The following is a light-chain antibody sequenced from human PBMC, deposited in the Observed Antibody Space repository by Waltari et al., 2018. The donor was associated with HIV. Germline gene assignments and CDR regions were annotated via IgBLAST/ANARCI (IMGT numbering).Light chain of an antibody. J-gene: IGLJ3*02. CDR3: AAWDNRLSAWV. CDR2: RNN. CDR1: TPNIGSNY. V-gene: IGLV1-47*01. Sequence: SALTQPPSASGTPGQRVTMYCSGSTPNIGSNYVYWYQQIPGTAPKLLISRNNQRPSGVPDRFSGSKSGTSASLAISGLRSEDEADYYCAAWDNRLSAWVFGGGTKVTVL.